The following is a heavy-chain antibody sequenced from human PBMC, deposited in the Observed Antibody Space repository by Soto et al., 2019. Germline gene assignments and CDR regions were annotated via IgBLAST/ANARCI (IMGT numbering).Heavy chain of an antibody. J-gene: IGHJ5*02. CDR1: SGSITSYN. D-gene: IGHD2-15*01. V-gene: IGHV4-59*01. CDR3: ARRAVWVVTGSLDNWLDP. CDR2: VYNSGST. Sequence: PSETLSLTCTVSSGSITSYNWNWLRQPPGKALEWIGYVYNSGSTNYNPSLKSRVTISVDTSKNQFSLKVNSVTAADTAVYYCARRAVWVVTGSLDNWLDPWGQGFLVPVSS.